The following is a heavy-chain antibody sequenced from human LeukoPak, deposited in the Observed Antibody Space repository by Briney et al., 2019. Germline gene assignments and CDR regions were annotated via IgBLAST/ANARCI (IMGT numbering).Heavy chain of an antibody. Sequence: ASVKVSCKASGGTCSSYAISWVRQAPGQGLEWMGGIIPIFGTANYAQKFQGRVTITADESTSTAYMELSSLRSEDTAVYYCASPYRTYYYGSGSFDYWGQGTLVTVSS. J-gene: IGHJ4*02. CDR1: GGTCSSYA. V-gene: IGHV1-69*13. CDR3: ASPYRTYYYGSGSFDY. D-gene: IGHD3-10*01. CDR2: IIPIFGTA.